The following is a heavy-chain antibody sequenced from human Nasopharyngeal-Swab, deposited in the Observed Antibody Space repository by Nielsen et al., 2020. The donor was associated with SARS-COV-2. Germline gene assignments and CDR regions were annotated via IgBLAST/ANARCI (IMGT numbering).Heavy chain of an antibody. Sequence: GSLRLSCTVSGGSISSYYWSWIQQPPGKGLEWIGYIYYSGSTNYNPSLKSRVTISVDTSKNQFSLKLSSVTAADTAVYYCARSVPAAMNYYYYYMDVWGKGTTVTVSS. CDR3: ARSVPAAMNYYYYYMDV. V-gene: IGHV4-59*08. CDR2: IYYSGST. CDR1: GGSISSYY. D-gene: IGHD2-2*01. J-gene: IGHJ6*03.